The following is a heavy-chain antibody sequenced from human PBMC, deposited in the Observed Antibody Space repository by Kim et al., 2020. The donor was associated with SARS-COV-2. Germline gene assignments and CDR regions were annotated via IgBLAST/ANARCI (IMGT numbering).Heavy chain of an antibody. Sequence: GGSLRLSCAASGFTFSIYDMNWVRQAPGKGLEWVSYISSSSSSIYYADSVKGRFTISRDNAKNSLYLQMNSLRAEDTAVYYCAIVPILIVVTRDWGQGTLVTVSS. CDR3: AIVPILIVVTRD. V-gene: IGHV3-48*01. J-gene: IGHJ4*02. CDR2: ISSSSSSI. CDR1: GFTFSIYD. D-gene: IGHD2-21*01.